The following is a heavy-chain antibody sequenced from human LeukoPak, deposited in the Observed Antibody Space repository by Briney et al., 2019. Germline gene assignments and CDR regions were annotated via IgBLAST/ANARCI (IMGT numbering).Heavy chain of an antibody. V-gene: IGHV1-69*05. CDR3: ARDLGRVVRGISDYYYYMDV. J-gene: IGHJ6*03. CDR2: IIPIFGTA. CDR1: GGTFSSYA. D-gene: IGHD3-10*01. Sequence: ASVKVSCKASGGTFSSYAISWVRQAPGQGLEWMGGIIPIFGTANYAQKFQGRVTITTDESTSTAYMELSSLRSEDTAVYYCARDLGRVVRGISDYYYYMDVWGKGTTVTVSS.